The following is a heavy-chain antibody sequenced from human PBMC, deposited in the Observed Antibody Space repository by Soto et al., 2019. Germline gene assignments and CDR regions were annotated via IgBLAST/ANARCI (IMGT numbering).Heavy chain of an antibody. CDR1: GFTFSSYG. CDR3: GKGRGNFWAIDS. V-gene: IGHV3-30*18. CDR2: ILSDGNNK. J-gene: IGHJ4*02. D-gene: IGHD1-1*01. Sequence: QVQLVESGGGVVQPGRSLRLSCAASGFTFSSYGMHWVRQAPGKGLEWVAVILSDGNNKFYADSVKGRFTISRDNSKNTLYLQMDRLRVEDTAVYYCGKGRGNFWAIDSWGKGTLVTVSS.